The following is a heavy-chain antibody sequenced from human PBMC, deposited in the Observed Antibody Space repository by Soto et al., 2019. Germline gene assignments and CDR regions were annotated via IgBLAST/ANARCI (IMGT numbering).Heavy chain of an antibody. D-gene: IGHD3-22*01. CDR2: IIPIFGTA. V-gene: IGHV1-69*13. CDR1: GGTFSSYA. CDR3: AGPVYYYDSSGYSTEYYFDY. J-gene: IGHJ4*02. Sequence: SVKVSCKASGGTFSSYAISWVRQAPGQGLEWMGGIIPIFGTANYAQKFQGRVTITADESTSTAYMELSSLRSEDTAVYYCAGPVYYYDSSGYSTEYYFDYWGQGTRVTVSS.